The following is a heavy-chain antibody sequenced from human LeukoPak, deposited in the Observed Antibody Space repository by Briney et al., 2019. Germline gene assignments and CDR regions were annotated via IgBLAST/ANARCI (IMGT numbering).Heavy chain of an antibody. CDR1: EGTFSSYA. Sequence: SVKVSCKASEGTFSSYAISWVRQAPGQGLEWMGRIIPILGIANYAQKFQGRVTITADKSTSTAYMELSSLRSEDTAVYYCARAYYGSGRRYYGMDVWGQGTTVTVSS. D-gene: IGHD3-10*01. CDR2: IIPILGIA. J-gene: IGHJ6*02. V-gene: IGHV1-69*04. CDR3: ARAYYGSGRRYYGMDV.